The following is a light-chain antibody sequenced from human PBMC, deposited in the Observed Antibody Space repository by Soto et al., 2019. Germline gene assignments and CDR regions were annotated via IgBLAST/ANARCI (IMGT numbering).Light chain of an antibody. CDR1: QSIKSE. Sequence: EIVMTQSPATLSLSPGERAALSCRASQSIKSELAWYQQKPGQPSRLLIYGASTRATGVPARFTGSDSGSEFSLTISGLQSEDFAVYYCQRGHNWPLSFGQGTRLDI. V-gene: IGKV3-15*01. J-gene: IGKJ2*01. CDR2: GAS. CDR3: QRGHNWPLS.